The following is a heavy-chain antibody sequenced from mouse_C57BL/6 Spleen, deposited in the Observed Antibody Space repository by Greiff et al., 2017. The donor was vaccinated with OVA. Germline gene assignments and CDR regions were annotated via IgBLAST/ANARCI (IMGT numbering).Heavy chain of an antibody. CDR1: GYTFTSYD. J-gene: IGHJ4*01. Sequence: VQRVESGPELVKPGASVKLSCKASGYTFTSYDINWVKQRPGQGLEWIGWIYPRDGSTKYNEKFKGKATLTVDTSSSTAYMELHSLTSEDSAVYFCARAGSSYGGYYAMDYWGQGTSVTVSS. V-gene: IGHV1-85*01. D-gene: IGHD1-1*01. CDR3: ARAGSSYGGYYAMDY. CDR2: IYPRDGST.